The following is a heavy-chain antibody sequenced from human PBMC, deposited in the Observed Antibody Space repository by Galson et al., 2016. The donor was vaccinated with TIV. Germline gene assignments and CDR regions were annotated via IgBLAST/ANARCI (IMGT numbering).Heavy chain of an antibody. CDR1: GFTFSSYA. CDR2: ISGNGGHT. Sequence: SPRLSCAASGFTFSSYAMTWVRQAPGKGLEWVSSISGNGGHTYYADSVKGRFTISRDNSKNTLYLQMNSLRAEDSAVYYCAKGRLGILAPAVGYYFDYWGQGTLFTVSS. CDR3: AKGRLGILAPAVGYYFDY. V-gene: IGHV3-23*01. J-gene: IGHJ4*02. D-gene: IGHD2-2*01.